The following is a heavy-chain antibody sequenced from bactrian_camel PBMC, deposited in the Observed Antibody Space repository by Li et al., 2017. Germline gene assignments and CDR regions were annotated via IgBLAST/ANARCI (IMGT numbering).Heavy chain of an antibody. Sequence: VQLVESGGGLVQPGGSLRLSCAASGFTFSNYGMSWVRQAPGKGLEWVSAISSGGGSTYYADSVKGRFTISQDSVQNAVHLQMTNLEIDDTAMYYCAADEGFGYCTGSDLMANEYVDWGQGTQVTVS. J-gene: IGHJ4*01. CDR3: AADEGFGYCTGSDLMANEYVD. D-gene: IGHD5*01. CDR1: GFTFSNYG. CDR2: ISSGGGST. V-gene: IGHV3S40*01.